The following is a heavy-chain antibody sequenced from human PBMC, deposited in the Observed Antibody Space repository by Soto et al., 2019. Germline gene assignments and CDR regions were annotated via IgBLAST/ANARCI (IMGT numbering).Heavy chain of an antibody. D-gene: IGHD2-15*01. V-gene: IGHV4-61*01. CDR3: ARDRGYCSGGSCGGGYGMDV. Sequence: SETLSLTCTVSGGSVSSGSYYWSWIRQPPGKGLEWIGYIYYSGSTNYNPSLKSRVTISVDTSKNQFSLKLSSVTAADTAVYYCARDRGYCSGGSCGGGYGMDVWGQATPVTV. J-gene: IGHJ6*02. CDR2: IYYSGST. CDR1: GGSVSSGSYY.